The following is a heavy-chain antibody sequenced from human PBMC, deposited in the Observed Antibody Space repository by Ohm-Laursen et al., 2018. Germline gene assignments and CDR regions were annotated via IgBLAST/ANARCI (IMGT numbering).Heavy chain of an antibody. CDR3: AKGIMDVDY. CDR1: GFTFSSYG. D-gene: IGHD3-16*01. V-gene: IGHV3-30*18. CDR2: ISYDGSNK. Sequence: SLRLSCAASGFTFSSYGMHWVRQAPGKGLEWVAVISYDGSNKYYADSVKGRFTISRDNSKNTLYLQMNSLRAEDTAVYYCAKGIMDVDYWGQGTLVTVSS. J-gene: IGHJ4*02.